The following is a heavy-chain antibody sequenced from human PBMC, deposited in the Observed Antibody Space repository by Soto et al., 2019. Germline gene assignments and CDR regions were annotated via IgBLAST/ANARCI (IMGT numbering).Heavy chain of an antibody. CDR2: IYYSGST. J-gene: IGHJ4*02. CDR3: ARHTPAISISDH. CDR1: GGSISSSSYY. D-gene: IGHD2-15*01. Sequence: HLQLQESGPGLVKPSETLSLTCTVSGGSISSSSYYWGWIRQPPGKGLEWIGSIYYSGSTYYNPSLKSRVTISVDTSKHQFSLKLSSVTAADTAVYYCARHTPAISISDHWGQGTLVTVSS. V-gene: IGHV4-39*01.